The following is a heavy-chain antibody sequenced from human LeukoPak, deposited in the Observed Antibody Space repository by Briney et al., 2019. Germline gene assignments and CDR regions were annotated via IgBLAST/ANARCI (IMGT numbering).Heavy chain of an antibody. CDR2: INHSGST. D-gene: IGHD3-10*01. Sequence: SETLSRTCAVYGGSFSGYYWSWIRQPPGKGLEWIGEINHSGSTNYNPSLKSRVTISVDTSKNQFSLKLSSVTAADTAVYYCARGVYYGSGNYYNVWNYWGQGTLVTVSS. J-gene: IGHJ4*02. V-gene: IGHV4-34*01. CDR3: ARGVYYGSGNYYNVWNY. CDR1: GGSFSGYY.